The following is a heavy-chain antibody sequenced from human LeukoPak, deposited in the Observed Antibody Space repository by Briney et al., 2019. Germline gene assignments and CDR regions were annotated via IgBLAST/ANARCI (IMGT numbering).Heavy chain of an antibody. V-gene: IGHV4-59*01. CDR2: IDYRGST. CDR3: ARSRSGYSYDHAAFEI. CDR1: GDSISTYY. J-gene: IGHJ3*02. D-gene: IGHD5-18*01. Sequence: SETLSLTCTVSGDSISTYYWSWIRQPPGKGLEWSAYIDYRGSTTYNPSLRSRVTISVDTSRNQFSLKLYSVTAADTAVYYCARSRSGYSYDHAAFEIWGQGTMVTVSS.